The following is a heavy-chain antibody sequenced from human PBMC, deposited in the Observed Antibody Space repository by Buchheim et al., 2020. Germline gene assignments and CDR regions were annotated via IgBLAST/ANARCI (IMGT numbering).Heavy chain of an antibody. CDR1: GFTFSSYG. Sequence: QVQLVESGGGVVQPGRSLRLSCAASGFTFSSYGMFWVRQTPGKGLEWVAVISYDGSNKIYADSVKGRFTISRDNSKNMLYLQMNSLRVDDAAVYYCAKRLNPYRGFGYDQRRSFTDYWGQGTL. J-gene: IGHJ4*02. CDR3: AKRLNPYRGFGYDQRRSFTDY. D-gene: IGHD5-18*01. CDR2: ISYDGSNK. V-gene: IGHV3-30*18.